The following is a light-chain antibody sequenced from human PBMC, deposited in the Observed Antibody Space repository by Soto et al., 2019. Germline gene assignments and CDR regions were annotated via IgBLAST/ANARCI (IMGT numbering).Light chain of an antibody. CDR2: ENN. V-gene: IGLV1-51*02. J-gene: IGLJ2*01. CDR1: SSNIGNNY. CDR3: GTWDSSLSAGV. Sequence: QSVLTQPPSVSAAPGQKVTISCSGRSSNIGNNYVSWYQQLPGTAPKLLIFENNKRPSGIPDRFFGSKSGTSATLGITGLQTGDEADYYCGTWDSSLSAGVFGGGTKLTVL.